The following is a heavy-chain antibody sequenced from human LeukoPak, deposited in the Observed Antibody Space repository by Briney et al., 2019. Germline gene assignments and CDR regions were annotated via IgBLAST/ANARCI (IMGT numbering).Heavy chain of an antibody. Sequence: GGSLRLFCTASGFTFSNYYMTWIRQAPGKGLEWLSYVSNNSAYTNYAGSAKGRFTISRDNATSSLYLQLNSLTADDTAVDYCRGADYCYFDLWGRGTLVTVS. CDR3: RGADYCYFDL. CDR2: VSNNSAYT. CDR1: GFTFSNYY. V-gene: IGHV3-11*05. J-gene: IGHJ2*01.